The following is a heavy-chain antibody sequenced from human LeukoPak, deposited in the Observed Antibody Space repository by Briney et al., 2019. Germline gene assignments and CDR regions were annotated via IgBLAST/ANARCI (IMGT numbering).Heavy chain of an antibody. D-gene: IGHD1-26*01. V-gene: IGHV3-30*04. Sequence: GGSLRLSCAASGFTFSTYAMHWVRQAPGKGLEWVAVISYDGSSKYYADSVKGRFTISRDNSKNTLYLQMNSLKTEDTAVYYCTTDGVGVEGATYDNWGQGTLVSVSS. J-gene: IGHJ4*02. CDR2: ISYDGSSK. CDR1: GFTFSTYA. CDR3: TTDGVGVEGATYDN.